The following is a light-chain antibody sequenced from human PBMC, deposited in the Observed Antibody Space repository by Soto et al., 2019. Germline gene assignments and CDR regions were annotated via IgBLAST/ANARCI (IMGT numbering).Light chain of an antibody. CDR2: AAS. J-gene: IGKJ4*01. Sequence: DIQMTQSPSSLSASVGDRVTITCRASQSISSYLNWYQQKPGKAPKLLIYAASSLQSGVPSRFSGSGSGTVFTLTISILQPEDFATYYCKQSYSTPLTFGGGTKVDIK. V-gene: IGKV1-39*01. CDR1: QSISSY. CDR3: KQSYSTPLT.